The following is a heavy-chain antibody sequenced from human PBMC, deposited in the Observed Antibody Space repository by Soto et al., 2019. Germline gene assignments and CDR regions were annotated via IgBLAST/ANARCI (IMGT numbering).Heavy chain of an antibody. CDR1: GGSISSYY. Sequence: SATLSLTCTVSGGSISSYYWSWIRQPPGKGLEWIGYIYYSGSTNYNPSLKSRVTISVDTSKNQFSLKLSSVTAADTAVYYCARVPGRAVAGTPSMYYFDEWGQGTLVTVSS. CDR2: IYYSGST. CDR3: ARVPGRAVAGTPSMYYFDE. V-gene: IGHV4-59*01. D-gene: IGHD6-19*01. J-gene: IGHJ4*02.